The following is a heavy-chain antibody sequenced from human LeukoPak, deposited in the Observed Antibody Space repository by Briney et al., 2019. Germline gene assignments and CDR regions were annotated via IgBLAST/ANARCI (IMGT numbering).Heavy chain of an antibody. Sequence: ASVKVSCKASGYTLTNSAMHWVRLAPGQRLQWIVWINLVNGNTKYSQYFEGRVTITRDTSPSTVYMELSSLRPDDVAMYYCSRGRGKIGSKRDFYFYYYMDIWGNGTTVTVSS. V-gene: IGHV1-3*03. D-gene: IGHD2-21*01. CDR2: INLVNGNT. CDR3: SRGRGKIGSKRDFYFYYYMDI. CDR1: GYTLTNSA. J-gene: IGHJ6*03.